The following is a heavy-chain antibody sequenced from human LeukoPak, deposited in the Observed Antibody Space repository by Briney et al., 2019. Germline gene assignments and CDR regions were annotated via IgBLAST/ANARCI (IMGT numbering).Heavy chain of an antibody. CDR3: ARQGVGATDC. J-gene: IGHJ4*02. V-gene: IGHV4-39*01. Sequence: SETLSLTCTVSGGSISSEKYYWGWIRQPPGKGLEWIGSIYDSGSTYYNPSLKSRVTISVDTSKNQFSLRLISVTAVDTAVYYCARQGVGATDCWGQGTLVTVSS. CDR2: IYDSGST. D-gene: IGHD1-26*01. CDR1: GGSISSEKYY.